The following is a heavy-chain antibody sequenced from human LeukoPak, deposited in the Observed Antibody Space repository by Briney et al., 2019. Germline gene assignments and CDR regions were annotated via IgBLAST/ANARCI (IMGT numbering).Heavy chain of an antibody. Sequence: ASETLSLTCAVSGGSISSGGYSWSWIRQPPGKGLEWIGYIYYSGSTYYNPSLKSRVTISVDTSKNQFSLKLSSVTAADTAVYYCARGGSYYDSSGYYLLDYWGQGTLVTVSS. D-gene: IGHD3-22*01. V-gene: IGHV4-30-4*07. CDR3: ARGGSYYDSSGYYLLDY. CDR1: GGSISSGGYS. J-gene: IGHJ4*02. CDR2: IYYSGST.